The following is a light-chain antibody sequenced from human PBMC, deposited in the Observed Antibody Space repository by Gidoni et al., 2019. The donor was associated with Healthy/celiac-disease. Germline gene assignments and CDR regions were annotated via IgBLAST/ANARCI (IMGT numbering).Light chain of an antibody. V-gene: IGKV1-33*01. CDR2: DAS. CDR1: QDISNS. Sequence: DIQMTQSPSSLSASVGDRVTITCQASQDISNSLTWYQQKPGTAPKLLIDDASNLETGVPSRFSAIGSGTDFTFTIRSLQPEDIATYYCQQYDTLLTFXGXTKVEIK. CDR3: QQYDTLLT. J-gene: IGKJ4*01.